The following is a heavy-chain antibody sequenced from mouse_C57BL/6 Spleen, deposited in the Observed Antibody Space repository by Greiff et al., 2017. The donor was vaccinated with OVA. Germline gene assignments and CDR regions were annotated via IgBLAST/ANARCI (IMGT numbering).Heavy chain of an antibody. D-gene: IGHD2-2*01. J-gene: IGHJ2*01. CDR2: IYPGSGST. CDR1: GYTFTSYW. CDR3: ARGGGYDEGAYFDY. Sequence: VQLKQSGAELVKPGASVKMSCKASGYTFTSYWITWVKQRPGQGLEWIGDIYPGSGSTNYNEKFKSKATLTVDTSSSTAYMQLSSLTSEDSAVYYCARGGGYDEGAYFDYWGQGTTLTVSS. V-gene: IGHV1-55*01.